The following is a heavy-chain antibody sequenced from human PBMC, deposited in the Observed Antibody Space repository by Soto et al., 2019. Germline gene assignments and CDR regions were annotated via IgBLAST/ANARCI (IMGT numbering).Heavy chain of an antibody. CDR3: AKDLGQWLATSAIDY. Sequence: EVQLVESGGGLVQPGGSLRLSCAASGFSFNDYAMHWVRQVPGKGLEWVSGMTWNSRDVGYADSVTGRFTISRDNAKNSLYLQMNSLRAGDTALYYCAKDLGQWLATSAIDYWGQGTLVTVSS. CDR2: MTWNSRDV. D-gene: IGHD6-19*01. V-gene: IGHV3-9*01. J-gene: IGHJ4*02. CDR1: GFSFNDYA.